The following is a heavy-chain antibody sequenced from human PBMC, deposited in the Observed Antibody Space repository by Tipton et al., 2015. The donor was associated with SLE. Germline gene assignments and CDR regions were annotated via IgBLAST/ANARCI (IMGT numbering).Heavy chain of an antibody. CDR3: ARMVVPAAMGHYGMDV. D-gene: IGHD2-2*01. CDR1: GGSISSYY. Sequence: TLSLTCTVSGGSISSYYWSWIRQPPGKGLEWIGYIYYSGSTNYNPSLKSRVTISVDKSKNQFSLKLSSVTAADTAVYYCARMVVPAAMGHYGMDVWGQGTTVTVSS. J-gene: IGHJ6*02. V-gene: IGHV4-59*12. CDR2: IYYSGST.